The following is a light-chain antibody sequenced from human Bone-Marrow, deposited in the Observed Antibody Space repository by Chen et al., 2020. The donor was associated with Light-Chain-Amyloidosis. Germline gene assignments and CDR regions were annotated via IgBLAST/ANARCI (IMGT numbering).Light chain of an antibody. Sequence: DVQLTQSPSSLSASVGDRVTITCQASQDITNYLNWYQQKPGRAPKLLIFDSSNRAGGVPSRFNGSGSGSTFSLTISSLEPEDVATYFCQQYDKLPLTFGGGTKVEIK. CDR2: DSS. J-gene: IGKJ4*01. CDR3: QQYDKLPLT. CDR1: QDITNY. V-gene: IGKV1-33*01.